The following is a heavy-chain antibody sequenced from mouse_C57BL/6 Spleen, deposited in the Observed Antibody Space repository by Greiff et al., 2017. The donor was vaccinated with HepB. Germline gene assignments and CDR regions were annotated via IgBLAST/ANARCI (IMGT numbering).Heavy chain of an antibody. D-gene: IGHD2-4*01. CDR3: ARSGNDYDPAWFAY. Sequence: QVHVKQSGAELVRPGTSVKMSCKASGYTFTNYWIGWAKQRPGHGLEWIGDIYPGGGYTNYNEKFKGKATLTADKSSSTAYMQFSSLTSEDSAIYYCARSGNDYDPAWFAYWGQGTLVTVSA. V-gene: IGHV1-63*01. J-gene: IGHJ3*01. CDR1: GYTFTNYW. CDR2: IYPGGGYT.